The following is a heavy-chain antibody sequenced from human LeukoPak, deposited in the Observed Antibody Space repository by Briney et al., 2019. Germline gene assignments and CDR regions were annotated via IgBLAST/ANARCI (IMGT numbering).Heavy chain of an antibody. D-gene: IGHD2-2*01. CDR2: IYHSGST. CDR3: ARWLAQKDIVVVPAAIHDAFDI. Sequence: SGTLSLTCAVSGGSLSSSNWWSGVRQPPGKGLEWIGEIYHSGSTNYNPSLKSRVTISVDKSKNQFSLKLSSVTAADTAVYYCARWLAQKDIVVVPAAIHDAFDIWGQGTMVTVSS. J-gene: IGHJ3*02. V-gene: IGHV4-4*02. CDR1: GGSLSSSNW.